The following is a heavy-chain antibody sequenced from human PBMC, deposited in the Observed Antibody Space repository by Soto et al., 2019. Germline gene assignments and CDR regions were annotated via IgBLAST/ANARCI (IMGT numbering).Heavy chain of an antibody. CDR2: IDPSDSYT. Sequence: GESLKISCKGSGYSFTSYWISWVRQMPGKGLEWMGRIDPSDSYTNYSPSFQGHVTISADKSISTAYLQWSSLKASDTAMYYCARHPYSNWYYYYCMDVWGQGTTVTVSS. CDR3: ARHPYSNWYYYYCMDV. D-gene: IGHD4-4*01. CDR1: GYSFTSYW. V-gene: IGHV5-10-1*01. J-gene: IGHJ6*02.